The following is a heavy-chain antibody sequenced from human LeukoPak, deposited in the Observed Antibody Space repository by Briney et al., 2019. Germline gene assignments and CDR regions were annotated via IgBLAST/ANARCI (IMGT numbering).Heavy chain of an antibody. CDR2: IKQDGSEK. D-gene: IGHD3-3*01. CDR3: AIVARDTIYGVVINYYYYMDV. Sequence: GGSLRLSCAASGFTFSSYWMSWVRQAPGKGLEWVANIKQDGSEKYYVDSVKGRFTISRDNAKNSLYLQMNSLRAEDTAVYYCAIVARDTIYGVVINYYYYMDVWGKGTTVTVSS. CDR1: GFTFSSYW. J-gene: IGHJ6*03. V-gene: IGHV3-7*01.